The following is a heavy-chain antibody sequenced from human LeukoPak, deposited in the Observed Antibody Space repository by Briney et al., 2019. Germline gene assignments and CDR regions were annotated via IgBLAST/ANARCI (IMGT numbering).Heavy chain of an antibody. CDR2: INHSGST. Sequence: SETLSLTCAVYGGSFSGYYWSWIRQPPGKGLEWIGEINHSGSTNYNPSLKSRVTISVDTSKNQFSLKLGSVTAADTAVYYCARGRGIVGVAAAPYGMDVWGQGTTVTVSS. J-gene: IGHJ6*02. CDR1: GGSFSGYY. CDR3: ARGRGIVGVAAAPYGMDV. V-gene: IGHV4-34*01. D-gene: IGHD1-26*01.